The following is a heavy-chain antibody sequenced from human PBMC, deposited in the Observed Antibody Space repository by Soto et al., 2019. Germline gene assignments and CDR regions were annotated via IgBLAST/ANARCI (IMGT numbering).Heavy chain of an antibody. V-gene: IGHV3-23*01. D-gene: IGHD4-17*01. CDR1: GFTFSSYA. CDR3: ARDGGATVTHFDY. CDR2: ISGSGGST. J-gene: IGHJ4*02. Sequence: GGSLRLSCAASGFTFSSYAMSWVRQAPGKGLEWVSAISGSGGSTYYADSVKGRFTISRDNSKNTLYLQMNSLRAEDTAVYYCARDGGATVTHFDYWGQGTLVTVSS.